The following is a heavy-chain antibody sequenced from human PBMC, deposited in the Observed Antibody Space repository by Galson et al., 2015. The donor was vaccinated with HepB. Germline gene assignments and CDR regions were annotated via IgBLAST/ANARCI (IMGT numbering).Heavy chain of an antibody. V-gene: IGHV3-7*03. CDR2: INQDGSEK. Sequence: SLRLSCAASGLTFSTYWMSWVRQAPGKGLEWVGKINQDGSEKYYVDSVKGRFTISRDSAKNSLYLQMNSLRAGDTAVYYCLLSLDVWGQGTTVTVSS. D-gene: IGHD2-21*01. J-gene: IGHJ6*02. CDR1: GLTFSTYW. CDR3: LLSLDV.